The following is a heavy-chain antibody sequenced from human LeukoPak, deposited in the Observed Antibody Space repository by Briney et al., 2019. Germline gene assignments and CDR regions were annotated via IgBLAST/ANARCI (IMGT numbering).Heavy chain of an antibody. CDR3: ARQWGSSGSRPGWFDP. CDR2: IYYSGST. CDR1: GGSISSSTYF. Sequence: PSETLSLTCTVSGGSISSSTYFWGWIRQPPGKGLEWIGSIYYSGSTYYNPSLKSRVTISVDTSKNQFSLKLSSVTAADTAVYYCARQWGSSGSRPGWFDPWGQGTLVAVSS. D-gene: IGHD6-19*01. J-gene: IGHJ5*02. V-gene: IGHV4-39*01.